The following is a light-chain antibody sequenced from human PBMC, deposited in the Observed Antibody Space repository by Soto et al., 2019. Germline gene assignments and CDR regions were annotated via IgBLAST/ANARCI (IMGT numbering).Light chain of an antibody. V-gene: IGLV2-14*01. CDR3: SSYTSSHTWV. CDR2: EVS. Sequence: QSVLTQPASVSGSPGQSTTISCTGSSSDVGKYNYVSWYQQHPGKAPQVLLYEVSNRPSGVSNRFSASKSGNTASLTISGLQADDEADYYCSSYTSSHTWVFGGGTNLTVL. CDR1: SSDVGKYNY. J-gene: IGLJ2*01.